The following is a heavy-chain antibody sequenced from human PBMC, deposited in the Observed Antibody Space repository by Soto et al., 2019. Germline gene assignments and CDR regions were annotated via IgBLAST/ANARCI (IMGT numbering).Heavy chain of an antibody. D-gene: IGHD3-16*01. CDR2: INPSGGST. J-gene: IGHJ5*02. CDR3: AREVGGIDQNMSGSVWFAP. CDR1: GYTFTSYY. V-gene: IGHV1-46*01. Sequence: GASVKVSCKASGYTFTSYYMHWVRQAPGQGLEWMGIINPSGGSTSYAQKFQGRVTMTRDTSTSTVYMELSSLRSEDTAVYYCAREVGGIDQNMSGSVWFAPWGQGTRVTVSS.